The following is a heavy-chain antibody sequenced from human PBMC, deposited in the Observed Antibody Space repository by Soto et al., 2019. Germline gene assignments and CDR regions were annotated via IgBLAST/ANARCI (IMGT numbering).Heavy chain of an antibody. J-gene: IGHJ4*02. V-gene: IGHV1-18*01. CDR2: ISTYNGNT. Sequence: QVQLVQSGAEVKKPGASVKVSCKTSGYTFTMYGISWVRQAPEQGLEWMGWISTYNGNTNSAQKFQGRVTMTTDTSTSTAYMELRRLRSDDTAVYYCARSPYTNSRYYFDYWGQGTLVTVSS. CDR1: GYTFTMYG. D-gene: IGHD3-16*01. CDR3: ARSPYTNSRYYFDY.